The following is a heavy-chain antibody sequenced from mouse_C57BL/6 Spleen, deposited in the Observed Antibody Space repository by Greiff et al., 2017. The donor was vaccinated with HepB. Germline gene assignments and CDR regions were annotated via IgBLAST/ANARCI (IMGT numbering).Heavy chain of an antibody. J-gene: IGHJ4*01. V-gene: IGHV1-7*01. CDR1: GYTFTSYW. CDR2: INPSSGYT. Sequence: QVQLKQSGAELAKPGASVKLSCKASGYTFTSYWMHWVKQRPGQGLEWIGYINPSSGYTKYNQKFKDKATLTADTSSSTAYMQLSSLTYEDSAVYYCARRRSPTGVAVDYWGQGTSVTVSS. D-gene: IGHD1-1*01. CDR3: ARRRSPTGVAVDY.